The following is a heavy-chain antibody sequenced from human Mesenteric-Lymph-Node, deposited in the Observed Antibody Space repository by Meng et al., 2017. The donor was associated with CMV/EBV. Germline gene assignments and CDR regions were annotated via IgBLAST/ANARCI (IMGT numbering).Heavy chain of an antibody. D-gene: IGHD3-22*01. CDR3: ARDADFYDTSGPSDY. Sequence: ASVKVSCKASGYTFTSYFIHWVRQAPGQGLEWMGMINPSGGSTNYAQKFQGRVTVTRDPSTRTVYMELSSLRSEDTAVYYCARDADFYDTSGPSDYWGQGTLVTVSS. V-gene: IGHV1-46*01. J-gene: IGHJ4*02. CDR1: GYTFTSYF. CDR2: INPSGGST.